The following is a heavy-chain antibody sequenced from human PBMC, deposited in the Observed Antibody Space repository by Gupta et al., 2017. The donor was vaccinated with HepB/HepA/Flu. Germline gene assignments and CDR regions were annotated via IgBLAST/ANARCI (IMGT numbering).Heavy chain of an antibody. CDR3: AKNVATYPTVEY. J-gene: IGHJ4*02. D-gene: IGHD3-10*02. Sequence: EVQLLESGAGLVQPGGALRLSCAAFGLTFNSYAKRWVRQAPGNGLEWVSSVTGSGGSTYYADSVKGWFTISRDKSKNTLVRQMNTLRAVDTALYYCAKNVATYPTVEYWGQGTLVTVSS. CDR1: GLTFNSYA. CDR2: VTGSGGST. V-gene: IGHV3-23*01.